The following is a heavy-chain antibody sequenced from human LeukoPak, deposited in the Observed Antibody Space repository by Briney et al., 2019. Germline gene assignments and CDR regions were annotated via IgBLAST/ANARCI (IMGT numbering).Heavy chain of an antibody. J-gene: IGHJ6*03. CDR3: ARDAGVGVRGVISPRYYYYMDV. D-gene: IGHD3-10*01. CDR2: IYTSGST. V-gene: IGHV4-4*07. CDR1: GGSISSYY. Sequence: SETLSLTCTVSGGSISSYYWSWIRQPAGKGLEWIGRIYTSGSTNYNPSLKSRVTISVDKSKNQFSLKLSSMTAADTAVYYCARDAGVGVRGVISPRYYYYMDVWGKGTTVTVSS.